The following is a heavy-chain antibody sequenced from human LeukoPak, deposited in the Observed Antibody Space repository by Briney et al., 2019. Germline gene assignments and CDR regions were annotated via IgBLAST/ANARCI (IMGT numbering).Heavy chain of an antibody. CDR3: AREPNNVVTPAGFDY. D-gene: IGHD2-2*01. CDR1: GFTFSTYA. Sequence: PGGPLRISCAASGFTFSTYAMTWVRQAPGKGLEWVSTISSGADYTYYADSVKGRFTISRDNSKSTLYLQMNSLRAEDTAVYYCAREPNNVVTPAGFDYWGQGTLVTVSS. V-gene: IGHV3-23*01. CDR2: ISSGADYT. J-gene: IGHJ4*02.